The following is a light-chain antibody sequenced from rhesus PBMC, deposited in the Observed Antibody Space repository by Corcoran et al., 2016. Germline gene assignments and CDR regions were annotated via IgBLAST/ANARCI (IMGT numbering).Light chain of an antibody. CDR2: YAK. CDR3: QQYNSAPPT. J-gene: IGKJ4*01. V-gene: IGKV1-32*01. CDR1: QGITTY. Sequence: DIQMTQSPSSLSASVGDRVTITCRASQGITTYVSWYQQTPGKAPKLLIYYAKRLGGGVPSRFSGRGSGTAFTLTISSLQPEDFGIYYCQQYNSAPPTFGGGTKVEIK.